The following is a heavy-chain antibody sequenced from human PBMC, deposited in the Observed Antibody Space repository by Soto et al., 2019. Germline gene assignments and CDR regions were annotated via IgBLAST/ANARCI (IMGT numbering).Heavy chain of an antibody. V-gene: IGHV4-30-2*01. CDR1: GGSINNGDYS. CDR2: MYQSGSK. J-gene: IGHJ3*01. CDR3: ARAKSWDAYDV. D-gene: IGHD3-10*01. Sequence: QLQLQESGSGLVKPSQTLSLTCIVSGGSINNGDYSWSWIRQAPGKGLEWIGYMYQSGSKFYNPSLQSRATVSVDRSKNQFSLELNFVTAADTVVYYCARAKSWDAYDVWGQGKVVTVSS.